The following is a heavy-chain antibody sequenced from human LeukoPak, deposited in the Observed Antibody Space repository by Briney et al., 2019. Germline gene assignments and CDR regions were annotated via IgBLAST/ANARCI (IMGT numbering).Heavy chain of an antibody. CDR2: IYYSGST. D-gene: IGHD3-10*01. J-gene: IGHJ6*03. CDR1: GDSISSGDYY. CDR3: ARKRITMVRGVIDYYMDV. V-gene: IGHV4-61*10. Sequence: SQTLSLTCTVSGDSISSGDYYWSWIRQPAGKGLEWIGYIYYSGSTNYNPSLKSRFTISVDTSKNQFSLRLSSVTAADTAVYYCARKRITMVRGVIDYYMDVWGKGTTVTISS.